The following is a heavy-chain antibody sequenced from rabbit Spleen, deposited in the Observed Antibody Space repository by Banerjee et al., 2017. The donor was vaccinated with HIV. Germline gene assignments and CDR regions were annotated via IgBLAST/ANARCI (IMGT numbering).Heavy chain of an antibody. D-gene: IGHD8-1*01. CDR1: GIDFSSYYY. CDR3: ARDAGSSYYYFNL. CDR2: IYIGSSGTA. Sequence: QSLEESGGDLVKPGASLTLTCTASGIDFSSYYYMCWVRQAPGKGLEWVACIYIGSSGTAYYASWAKGRFTISKTSSTTVTLQMTSLTAADTATYFCARDAGSSYYYFNLWGQGTLVTVS. V-gene: IGHV1S40*01. J-gene: IGHJ4*01.